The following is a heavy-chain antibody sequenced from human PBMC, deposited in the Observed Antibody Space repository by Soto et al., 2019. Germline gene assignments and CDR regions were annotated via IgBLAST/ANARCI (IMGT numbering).Heavy chain of an antibody. CDR1: GFSLNSYE. J-gene: IGHJ4*02. V-gene: IGHV3-48*03. CDR3: ARDYDGLSY. CDR2: ISGSGSPI. Sequence: EAQLVESGGGLVQPGGSLRLSCAAFGFSLNSYEMDWVRQAPGKGLEWVSHISGSGSPIYYADSVKGRFTISRDNAKNSVFLQMNSLRAEDTAVYYCARDYDGLSYWGQGALVTVSS. D-gene: IGHD3-16*01.